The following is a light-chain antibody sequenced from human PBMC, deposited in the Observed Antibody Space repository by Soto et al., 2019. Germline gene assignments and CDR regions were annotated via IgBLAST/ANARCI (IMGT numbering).Light chain of an antibody. CDR2: LEGSGSY. CDR3: ETWDSNIRV. V-gene: IGLV4-60*03. J-gene: IGLJ2*01. Sequence: QPVLTQSSSASASLGSSVKLTCTLSSGHSSYIIAWHQQQPGKAPRYLMKLEGSGSYNKGSGVPDRFSGSSSGADRYLTMSNLQSEDEADYYCETWDSNIRVFGGGTQLTVL. CDR1: SGHSSYI.